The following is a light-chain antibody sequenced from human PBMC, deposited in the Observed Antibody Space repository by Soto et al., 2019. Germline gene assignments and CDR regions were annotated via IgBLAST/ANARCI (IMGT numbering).Light chain of an antibody. J-gene: IGKJ1*01. V-gene: IGKV4-1*01. CDR1: QSVVYRSNNQNY. Sequence: DIVMTQSPDSLAVSLGERATINCKSSQSVVYRSNNQNYLAWYQQKPGQPPKLLIYWASTRESGVPDRFSGSGSGTDFTLTISSLQAEDVAIYYCQQYYTSPWTFGQGTKVEI. CDR2: WAS. CDR3: QQYYTSPWT.